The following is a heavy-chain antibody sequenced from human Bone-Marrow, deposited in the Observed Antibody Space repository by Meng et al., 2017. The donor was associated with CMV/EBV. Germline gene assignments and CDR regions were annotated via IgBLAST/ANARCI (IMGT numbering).Heavy chain of an antibody. CDR3: ARDIVGYDSSGYFGN. J-gene: IGHJ4*02. CDR1: GFTFSSYW. V-gene: IGHV3-74*01. D-gene: IGHD3-22*01. CDR2: INSDGSST. Sequence: GESLKISCAASGFTFSSYWMHWVRQAPGKGLVWVSRINSDGSSTSYADSVKGRFTISRDNSKNTLYLQMNSLRAEDTAVYYCARDIVGYDSSGYFGNWGQGTLVTVSS.